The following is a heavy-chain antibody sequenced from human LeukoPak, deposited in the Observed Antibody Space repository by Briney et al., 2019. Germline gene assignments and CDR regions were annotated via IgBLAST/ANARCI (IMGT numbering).Heavy chain of an antibody. CDR2: IIPIFGTA. V-gene: IGHV1-69*01. Sequence: GASVKVSCTASGGTFSSYAISWVRQAPGQGLEWMGGIIPIFGTANYAQKFQGRVTITADESTSTAYMELSSLRSEDTAVYYCATSLLVATIDFYFDYWGQGTLVTVSS. CDR3: ATSLLVATIDFYFDY. J-gene: IGHJ4*02. CDR1: GGTFSSYA. D-gene: IGHD5-12*01.